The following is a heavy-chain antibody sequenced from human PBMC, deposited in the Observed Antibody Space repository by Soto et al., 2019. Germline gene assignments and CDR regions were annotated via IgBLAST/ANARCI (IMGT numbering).Heavy chain of an antibody. CDR1: GFTFDDYG. J-gene: IGHJ4*02. CDR2: INWNGGST. Sequence: GGSLRLSCAASGFTFDDYGMSWVRQAPGKGLEWVSGINWNGGSTGYADSVKGRFTISRDNAKNSLYLQMNSLRAEDTALYHCARVTSVAGTLYFDYWGQGTLVTVSS. V-gene: IGHV3-20*01. CDR3: ARVTSVAGTLYFDY. D-gene: IGHD6-19*01.